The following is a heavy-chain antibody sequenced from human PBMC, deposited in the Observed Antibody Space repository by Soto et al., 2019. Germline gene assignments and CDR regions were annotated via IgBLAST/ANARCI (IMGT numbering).Heavy chain of an antibody. V-gene: IGHV5-51*01. CDR2: IYPGDSDT. J-gene: IGHJ6*02. CDR3: ARPLHSSGWYYYGMDV. Sequence: GETLRISCKGSGYRFTIYWIGLVRQMPGKGLEWMGIIYPGDSDTRYSPSFQGQVTISADKPISTAYLQWSSLKASDTAMYYCARPLHSSGWYYYGMDVWGQGPTVTVSS. D-gene: IGHD6-19*01. CDR1: GYRFTIYW.